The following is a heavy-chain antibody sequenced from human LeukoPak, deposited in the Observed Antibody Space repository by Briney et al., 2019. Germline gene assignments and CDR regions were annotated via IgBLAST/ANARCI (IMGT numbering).Heavy chain of an antibody. CDR3: AKDVDGYNVLDY. Sequence: GGSLRLSCAASGFTFNNYAMSWVRQAPGKGLEWVSAISGSGGSTYYADSVKGRFTISRDNSKNTLYLQMNSLRAEDTAVYYCAKDVDGYNVLDYWGQGTLVTVSS. V-gene: IGHV3-23*01. CDR1: GFTFNNYA. J-gene: IGHJ4*02. CDR2: ISGSGGST. D-gene: IGHD5-24*01.